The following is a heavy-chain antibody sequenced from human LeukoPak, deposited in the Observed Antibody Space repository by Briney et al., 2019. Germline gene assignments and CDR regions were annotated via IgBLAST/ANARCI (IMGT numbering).Heavy chain of an antibody. V-gene: IGHV3-23*01. CDR1: GFTFSNYA. D-gene: IGHD6-13*01. CDR3: AKASPWGSWSYFDY. J-gene: IGHJ4*02. CDR2: ISGSGVST. Sequence: GGSLRLSCAASGFTFSNYAMSWVRQAPGKGLEWVSAISGSGVSTYYADSVKGRFTISRDNSKNTLYLQMNSLRAEDTAVYYCAKASPWGSWSYFDYWGQGTLVTVSS.